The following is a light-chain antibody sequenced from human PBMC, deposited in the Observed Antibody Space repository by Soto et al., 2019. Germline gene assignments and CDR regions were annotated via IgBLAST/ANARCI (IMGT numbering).Light chain of an antibody. J-gene: IGKJ4*01. V-gene: IGKV1-39*01. CDR3: QQSFSTPQT. CDR2: VAS. CDR1: QSINIY. Sequence: DIQMTQSPSSLSASVGDSVTITCRASQSINIYLSWYQQKPGKAPKLLINVASTLQGGVPSRFSGSGSGTDFTLAISSLQPEDSATYYCQQSFSTPQTVGGGTRVEIK.